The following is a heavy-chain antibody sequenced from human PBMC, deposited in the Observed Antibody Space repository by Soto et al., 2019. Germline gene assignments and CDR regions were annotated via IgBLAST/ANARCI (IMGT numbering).Heavy chain of an antibody. J-gene: IGHJ3*02. CDR1: GGTFSSYT. V-gene: IGHV1-69*08. Sequence: QVQLVQSGAEVKKPGSSVKVSCKASGGTFSSYTISWVRQAPGQGLEWMGRIIPILGIANYAQKFQGRVTITADKSTSTAYMELSSLRSEDTAVYYCARERPSGSYYAGSTFDIWGQGTMVTVSS. CDR2: IIPILGIA. D-gene: IGHD1-26*01. CDR3: ARERPSGSYYAGSTFDI.